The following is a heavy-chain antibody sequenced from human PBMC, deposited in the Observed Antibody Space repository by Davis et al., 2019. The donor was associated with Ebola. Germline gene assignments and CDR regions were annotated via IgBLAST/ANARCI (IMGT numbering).Heavy chain of an antibody. CDR2: ISAYNGNT. CDR3: ARTSIVGTTTTASDI. CDR1: GDTFSSYA. V-gene: IGHV1-18*01. D-gene: IGHD1-26*01. J-gene: IGHJ3*02. Sequence: AASVKVSCKASGDTFSSYAVTWVRQATGQGLEWMGWISAYNGNTAYAQILQGRVTMTTDTSTGTAYMELRSLRSDDTAVYFCARTSIVGTTTTASDIWGQGTKVTVSS.